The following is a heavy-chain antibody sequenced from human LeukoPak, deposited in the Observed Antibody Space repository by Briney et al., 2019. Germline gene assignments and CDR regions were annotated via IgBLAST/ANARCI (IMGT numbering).Heavy chain of an antibody. J-gene: IGHJ4*02. CDR2: ISVYNGNT. CDR3: ARDPDGDRDFDY. D-gene: IGHD4-17*01. CDR1: GYTFTTYG. V-gene: IGHV1-18*01. Sequence: GASVKVSCKASGYTFTTYGISWVRQAPGQGLEWMGWISVYNGNTIYAQKVQGRVTLTTDTSTTTAYMELRSLTSDDTAVYCCARDPDGDRDFDYWGQGTLVTVSS.